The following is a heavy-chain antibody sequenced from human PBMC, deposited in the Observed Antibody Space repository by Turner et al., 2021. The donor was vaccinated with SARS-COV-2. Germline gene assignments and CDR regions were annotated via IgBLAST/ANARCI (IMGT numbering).Heavy chain of an antibody. J-gene: IGHJ3*02. CDR2: ISSSSSYI. CDR3: ARARWHYYDSSGYYPDAFDI. D-gene: IGHD3-22*01. V-gene: IGHV3-21*01. Sequence: EVQLVESGGGLVKPGGSLRLSCAACGCTFSRNSMNWVRQAPGKGLECVSSISSSSSYIYFADSVKGRFTISRDNAKNSLYLQMNSLRAEETAVYYCARARWHYYDSSGYYPDAFDIWGQGTMVTVSS. CDR1: GCTFSRNS.